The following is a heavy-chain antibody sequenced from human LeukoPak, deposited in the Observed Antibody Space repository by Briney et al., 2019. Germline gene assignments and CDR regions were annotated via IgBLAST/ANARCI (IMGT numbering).Heavy chain of an antibody. Sequence: SGTLSLTCAVSGGSVSHSNWWTWVRQSPGKGLEWIGEVHPSEGTNYNPFLKSRVTISLDKSKNQFSLELNSVTAADTAIYYCATYYDRSGYKHDYWGQGTLVTVSS. V-gene: IGHV4-4*02. CDR1: GGSVSHSNW. J-gene: IGHJ4*02. CDR2: VHPSEGT. CDR3: ATYYDRSGYKHDY. D-gene: IGHD3-22*01.